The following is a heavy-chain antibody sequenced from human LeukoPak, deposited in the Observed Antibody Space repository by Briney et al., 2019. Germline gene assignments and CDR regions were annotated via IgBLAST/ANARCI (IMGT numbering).Heavy chain of an antibody. V-gene: IGHV4-39*07. J-gene: IGHJ6*03. Sequence: NTSETLSLTCTVSGGSISSSSYYWGWIRQPPGKGLEWIGSIYYSGSTYYNPSLKSRVTISVDTSKNQFSLKLSSVTAADTAVYYCARVLRIAAAGTGYMDVWGTGTTVTVSS. CDR1: GGSISSSSYY. CDR2: IYYSGST. CDR3: ARVLRIAAAGTGYMDV. D-gene: IGHD6-13*01.